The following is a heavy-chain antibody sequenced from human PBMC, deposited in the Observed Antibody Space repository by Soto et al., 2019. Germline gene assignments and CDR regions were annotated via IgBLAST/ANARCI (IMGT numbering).Heavy chain of an antibody. Sequence: PGESLRLSCTVLGFTLTNENMNWVRQAPGKGLEWVSSISSRSTFINYADSVKGRFTISRDNDKGLVYLQMNSLRAEDTAVYYCARDPPLSMIVVVGVDDFWGQGTLVTVSS. J-gene: IGHJ4*02. CDR1: GFTLTNEN. CDR2: ISSRSTFI. V-gene: IGHV3-21*06. CDR3: ARDPPLSMIVVVGVDDF. D-gene: IGHD3-22*01.